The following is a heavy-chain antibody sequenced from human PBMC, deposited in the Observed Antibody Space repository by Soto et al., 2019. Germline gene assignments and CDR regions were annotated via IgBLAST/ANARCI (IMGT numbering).Heavy chain of an antibody. V-gene: IGHV3-23*01. CDR3: ARKDCSSTSCIGSLDYYYMDV. J-gene: IGHJ6*03. D-gene: IGHD2-2*01. CDR2: ISGSGGST. CDR1: GFTFSSYA. Sequence: GGSLRLSCAASGFTFSSYAMSWVRQAPGEGLEWVSAISGSGGSTYYADSVKGRFTISRDNSKNTLYLQMNSLRAEDTAVYYCARKDCSSTSCIGSLDYYYMDVWGKGTTVTDSS.